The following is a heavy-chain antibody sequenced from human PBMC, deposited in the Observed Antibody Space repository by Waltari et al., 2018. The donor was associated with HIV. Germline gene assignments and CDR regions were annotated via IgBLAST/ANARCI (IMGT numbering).Heavy chain of an antibody. V-gene: IGHV3-7*01. J-gene: IGHJ4*02. CDR2: RKEDGRER. D-gene: IGHD6-13*01. Sequence: EVQLVESGGGLVQPGGSLRLSCAASGFTFSSYWMSWVRQAPGKGLEGVANRKEDGRERYYVDSVKGRFTISRDNAKNSLYLQMNSLRAEDTAVYFCARRGGRSSPLGYWGQGTLVTVSS. CDR1: GFTFSSYW. CDR3: ARRGGRSSPLGY.